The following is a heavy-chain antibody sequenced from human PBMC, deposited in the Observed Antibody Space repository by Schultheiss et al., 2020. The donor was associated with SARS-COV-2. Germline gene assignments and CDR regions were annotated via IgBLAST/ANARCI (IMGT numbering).Heavy chain of an antibody. CDR3: AKDAPRIAVPGTADGMDV. CDR2: IKSKTDGGTT. V-gene: IGHV3-15*07. Sequence: GGSLRLSCAVYGGSFSGYYWSWIRQPPGKGLEWVGRIKSKTDGGTTDYAAPVKGRFTISRDNSKNTLYLQMHSLRAEDTAVYYCAKDAPRIAVPGTADGMDVWGQGTTVTVAS. CDR1: GGSFSGYY. D-gene: IGHD6-19*01. J-gene: IGHJ6*02.